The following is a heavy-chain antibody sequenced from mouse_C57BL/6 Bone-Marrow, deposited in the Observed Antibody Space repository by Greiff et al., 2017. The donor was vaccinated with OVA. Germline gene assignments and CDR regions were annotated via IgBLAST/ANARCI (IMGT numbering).Heavy chain of an antibody. D-gene: IGHD1-1*01. V-gene: IGHV14-4*01. J-gene: IGHJ2*01. CDR2: LAPENGDT. CDR3: TPSSNDVDY. Sequence: VQLQQSGAELVRPGASVKLSCTASGFTLPADYMHWVKQRPEQGLEWLGLLAPENGDTEYSLKFQGKATITADTSSNTADLQLSSLTSEDTAVYYCTPSSNDVDYWGQGTTLTVAS. CDR1: GFTLPADY.